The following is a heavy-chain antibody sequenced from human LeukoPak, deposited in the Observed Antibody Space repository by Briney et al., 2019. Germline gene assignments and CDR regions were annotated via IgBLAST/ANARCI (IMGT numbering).Heavy chain of an antibody. Sequence: PSETLSLTCVVYGVSFSGYYWSWLPQPPGKGREWFGGINHSGSTNYNTSLKRRVTISVDTSKNQFSLKRSSVAAADTAVYYCARGTNYYSSGFTSLGYFDYWGQGTLVTVSS. V-gene: IGHV4-34*01. CDR3: ARGTNYYSSGFTSLGYFDY. CDR1: GVSFSGYY. CDR2: INHSGST. D-gene: IGHD3-22*01. J-gene: IGHJ4*02.